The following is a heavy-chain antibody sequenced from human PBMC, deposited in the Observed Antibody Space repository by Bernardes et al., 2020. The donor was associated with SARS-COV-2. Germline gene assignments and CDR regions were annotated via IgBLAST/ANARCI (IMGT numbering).Heavy chain of an antibody. V-gene: IGHV3-23*01. D-gene: IGHD1-26*01. J-gene: IGHJ4*02. CDR1: GFTFSSYA. Sequence: GGSLRLSCAASGFTFSSYAMSWVRQAPGKGLEWVSAISGSGGSTYYADSVRGRFTVSRDNSKNTLYLQMNSLRAEDTAVYYCVRDHGMYTGTNYNQFHLGDWGQGTLVTVSS. CDR2: ISGSGGST. CDR3: VRDHGMYTGTNYNQFHLGD.